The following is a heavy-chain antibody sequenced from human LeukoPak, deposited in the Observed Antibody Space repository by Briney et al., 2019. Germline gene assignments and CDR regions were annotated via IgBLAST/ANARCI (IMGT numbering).Heavy chain of an antibody. Sequence: QPGGSLRLSCAASGFTFVNYGFHWVRQAPVKALEWVAFISYNGNQKYGDSVKGRFTISRDNSKNTLYLQMNSLRAEDTAVYYCATGVVTPRVWGVFDYWGQGTLVTVSS. CDR1: GFTFVNYG. D-gene: IGHD4-23*01. J-gene: IGHJ4*02. CDR3: ATGVVTPRVWGVFDY. V-gene: IGHV3-30-3*01. CDR2: ISYNGNQ.